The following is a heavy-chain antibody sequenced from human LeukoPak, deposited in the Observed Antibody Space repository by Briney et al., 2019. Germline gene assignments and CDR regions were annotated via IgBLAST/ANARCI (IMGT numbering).Heavy chain of an antibody. Sequence: ASVKVSCKASGYTFIDYYIHWLRQAPGQRLEWMGRINPNIPNTDDTDYTQNFQGRVTMTRDTSISTASMELSRLTSDDTAVYDCARDLPSTSNWELDYWGQGTLVTVSS. J-gene: IGHJ4*02. CDR3: ARDLPSTSNWELDY. CDR2: INPNIPNTDDT. CDR1: GYTFIDYY. D-gene: IGHD7-27*01. V-gene: IGHV1-2*06.